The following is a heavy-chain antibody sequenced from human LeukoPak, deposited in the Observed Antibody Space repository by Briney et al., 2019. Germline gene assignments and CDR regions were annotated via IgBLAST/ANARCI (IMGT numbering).Heavy chain of an antibody. V-gene: IGHV3-21*01. Sequence: GGSLRLSCAASGFTFSSYSMNWVRQAPGKGLEWVSSISSSSSYIYYADSVKGRFTISRDNAKNSLYLQMNSLRAEDTAVYYCARDLPLTAVLEWLGKDIGLLRPGYYYYYYGMDVWGQGTTVTVSS. CDR1: GFTFSSYS. J-gene: IGHJ6*02. CDR3: ARDLPLTAVLEWLGKDIGLLRPGYYYYYYGMDV. CDR2: ISSSSSYI. D-gene: IGHD3-3*02.